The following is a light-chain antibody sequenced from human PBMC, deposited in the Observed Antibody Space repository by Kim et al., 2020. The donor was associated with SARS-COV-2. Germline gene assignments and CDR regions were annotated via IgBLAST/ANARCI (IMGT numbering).Light chain of an antibody. V-gene: IGLV3-1*01. CDR1: KLGDKY. J-gene: IGLJ2*01. CDR3: QAWDSNIVV. Sequence: SYELTQPPSVSVSPGQTASITCSGDKLGDKYACWYQHKPGQSPVLVVFQDNKRPSGIPERFSGSNSGTTATLTISGTQAMDEADYYCQAWDSNIVVFGVG. CDR2: QDN.